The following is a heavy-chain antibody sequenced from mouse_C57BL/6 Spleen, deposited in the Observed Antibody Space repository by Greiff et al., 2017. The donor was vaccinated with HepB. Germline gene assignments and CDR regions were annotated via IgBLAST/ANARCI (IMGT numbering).Heavy chain of an antibody. V-gene: IGHV1-82*01. Sequence: LQESGPELVKPGASVKISCKASGYAFSSSWMNWVKQRPGKGLEWIGRIYPGDGDTNYNGKFKGKATLTADKSSSTAYMQLSSLTSEDSAVYFCAKGGSSYDYYAMDYCAQGTSVTVSS. D-gene: IGHD1-1*01. CDR3: AKGGSSYDYYAMDY. J-gene: IGHJ4*01. CDR1: GYAFSSSW. CDR2: IYPGDGDT.